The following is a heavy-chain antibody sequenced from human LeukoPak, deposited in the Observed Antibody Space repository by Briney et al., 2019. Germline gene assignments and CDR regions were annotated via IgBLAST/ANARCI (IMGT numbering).Heavy chain of an antibody. Sequence: SETLSLTCTVSGYSISSGYYWGWIRQPPGKGLEWIGSIYYSGSTYYNPSLKSRVTISVDMSKNQFSLKLSSVTAADTAMYYCARIKGRLSWFDPWGQGTLVTVSS. J-gene: IGHJ5*02. V-gene: IGHV4-38-2*02. CDR1: GYSISSGYY. CDR2: IYYSGST. CDR3: ARIKGRLSWFDP.